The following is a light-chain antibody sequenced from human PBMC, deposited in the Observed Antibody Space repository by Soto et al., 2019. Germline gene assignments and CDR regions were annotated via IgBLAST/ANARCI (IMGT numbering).Light chain of an antibody. CDR1: QGISSA. V-gene: IGKV1-13*02. Sequence: AIQLTQSPSSLSASVGDRVTITCRASQGISSALAWYQQKPGKAPKVLISGASSLETGVPSRFSGSGSGTDFTLTISSLQPEDFATYYCQQFNSYPITFGQGTRLEIK. CDR3: QQFNSYPIT. J-gene: IGKJ5*01. CDR2: GAS.